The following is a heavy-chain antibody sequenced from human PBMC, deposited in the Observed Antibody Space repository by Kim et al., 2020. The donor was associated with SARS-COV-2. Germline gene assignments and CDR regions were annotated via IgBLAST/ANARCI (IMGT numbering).Heavy chain of an antibody. D-gene: IGHD3-10*01. CDR3: ARERGRRDSGSYNFDY. CDR1: GGSFSGYY. V-gene: IGHV4-34*01. CDR2: INHSGST. Sequence: SETLSLTCAVYGGSFSGYYWSWIRQPPGKGLEWIGEINHSGSTNYNPSLKSRVTISVDTSKNQFSLKLSSVTAADTAVYYCARERGRRDSGSYNFDYWGQGTLVTVSS. J-gene: IGHJ4*02.